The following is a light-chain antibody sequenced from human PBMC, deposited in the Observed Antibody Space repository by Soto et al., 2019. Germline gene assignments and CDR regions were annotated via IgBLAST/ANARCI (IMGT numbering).Light chain of an antibody. Sequence: DIQLTQSPSFLSASVGDRVTITCRASQGISSYLAWYQQKPGKAPKLLIYAASTLQSGVPSRFSGSGSGTEFTRTISSLQPEDFATYDCQQLNSYPLTFGGGTKVEIK. CDR2: AAS. CDR3: QQLNSYPLT. V-gene: IGKV1-9*01. CDR1: QGISSY. J-gene: IGKJ4*01.